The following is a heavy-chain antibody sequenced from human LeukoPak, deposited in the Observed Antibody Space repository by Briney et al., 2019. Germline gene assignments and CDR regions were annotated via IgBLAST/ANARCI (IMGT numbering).Heavy chain of an antibody. CDR1: GFTFSSYS. V-gene: IGHV3-21*01. D-gene: IGHD3-3*01. J-gene: IGHJ6*02. Sequence: GGSLRLSCAASGFTFSSYSMNWVRQAPGKGLEWVSSISSSSSYIYYADSVKGRFTISRDNAKNSLYLQMNSLRAEDTAVYYCAREDYDFWSGYPIYKSYCGMDVWGQGTTVTVSS. CDR3: AREDYDFWSGYPIYKSYCGMDV. CDR2: ISSSSSYI.